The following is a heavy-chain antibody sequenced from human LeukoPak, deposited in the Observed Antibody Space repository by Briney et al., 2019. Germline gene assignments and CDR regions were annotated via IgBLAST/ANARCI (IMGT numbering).Heavy chain of an antibody. CDR1: GFGLSSYD. Sequence: GSLRLSWAASGFGLSSYDMHWVRQDTGKGLEWVSAIGTAGDTHYPGSVKGRFTISRESAKSSLYLQMNSLRAGDTAVYYCARSAGFCSGGTCGSDAYDIWGPGTMVTVSS. CDR3: ARSAGFCSGGTCGSDAYDI. V-gene: IGHV3-13*01. CDR2: IGTAGDT. D-gene: IGHD2-15*01. J-gene: IGHJ3*02.